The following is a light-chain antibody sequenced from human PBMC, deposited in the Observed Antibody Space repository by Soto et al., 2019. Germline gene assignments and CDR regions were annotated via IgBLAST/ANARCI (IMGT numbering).Light chain of an antibody. CDR2: EVN. J-gene: IGLJ1*01. CDR3: CSYAGSSTPYV. V-gene: IGLV2-8*01. Sequence: QSVLTQPPSASGSPGQSVTISCTGTSSDVGGYNYVSWYQQYPGKAPKLMIYEVNKRPSGVPDRFSGSKSGNTASLTVSGLQAEDEADYYCCSYAGSSTPYVFGTGTKVTVL. CDR1: SSDVGGYNY.